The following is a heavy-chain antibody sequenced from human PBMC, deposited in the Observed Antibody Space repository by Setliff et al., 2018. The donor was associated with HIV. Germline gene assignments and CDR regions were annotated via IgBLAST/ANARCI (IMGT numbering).Heavy chain of an antibody. Sequence: GASVKVSCKASGYSFTGYYMHWVRQAPGQGLEWMGWMNPSTGGTRFAQRFQGRVTMTRDTFITTAYMELSSLRSDDTAVYYCARMGESPPHSSSWYYRGQGTLVTVSS. CDR2: MNPSTGGT. V-gene: IGHV1-2*02. J-gene: IGHJ4*02. CDR3: ARMGESPPHSSSWYY. CDR1: GYSFTGYY. D-gene: IGHD6-13*01.